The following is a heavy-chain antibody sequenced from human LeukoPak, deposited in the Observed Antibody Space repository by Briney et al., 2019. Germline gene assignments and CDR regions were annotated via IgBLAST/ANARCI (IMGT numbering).Heavy chain of an antibody. Sequence: PSETLSLTCTVSGGSISSYYWSWIRQAPGKGLEWIGYIYYSGSTNYNPSLKSRVTISVDTSKNQFSLKLSSVTAADTAVYYCARGGSGWSYFDYWGQGTLVTVSS. CDR2: IYYSGST. CDR1: GGSISSYY. CDR3: ARGGSGWSYFDY. D-gene: IGHD6-19*01. V-gene: IGHV4-59*12. J-gene: IGHJ4*02.